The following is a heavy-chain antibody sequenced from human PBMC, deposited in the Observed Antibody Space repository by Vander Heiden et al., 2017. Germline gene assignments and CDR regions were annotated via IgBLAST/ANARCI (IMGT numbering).Heavy chain of an antibody. J-gene: IGHJ2*01. CDR2: MNPNSGNT. CDR1: GYTITSYD. Sequence: QVQLVQSGAEVKKPGASVKVHCKASGYTITSYDISCVRQATGQGLDWMGCMNPNSGNTGYAQKFQGRVTMTRNTSISTAYMELSSLRSEDTAVYYCASLGPGDFDLWGRGTLVTVSS. V-gene: IGHV1-8*01. CDR3: ASLGPGDFDL. D-gene: IGHD3-10*01.